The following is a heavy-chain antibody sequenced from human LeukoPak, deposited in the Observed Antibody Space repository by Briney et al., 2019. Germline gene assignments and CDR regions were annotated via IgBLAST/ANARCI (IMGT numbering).Heavy chain of an antibody. D-gene: IGHD3-3*01. V-gene: IGHV3-48*04. J-gene: IGHJ6*02. Sequence: GGSLRLSCAASGFTFSTYAMHWVRQAPGKGLEWVSYISSSGSTIYYADSVKGRFTISRDNAKNSLYLQMNSLRAEDTAVYYCARDPIYYDFWSGYYVYNYYYGMDVWGQGTTVTVSS. CDR3: ARDPIYYDFWSGYYVYNYYYGMDV. CDR2: ISSSGSTI. CDR1: GFTFSTYA.